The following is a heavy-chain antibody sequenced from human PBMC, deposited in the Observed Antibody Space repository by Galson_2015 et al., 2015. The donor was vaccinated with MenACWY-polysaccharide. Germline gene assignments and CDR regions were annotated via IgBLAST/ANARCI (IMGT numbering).Heavy chain of an antibody. J-gene: IGHJ4*02. V-gene: IGHV4-4*07. CDR1: GGSVNTYF. CDR2: IYSSGSI. Sequence: ETLSLTCTVSGGSVNTYFWSWIRQPAGEALEWVGRIYSSGSINYNPSLKSRVTMSIDTSKNQFSLKLTSVTAADTAVYFCARDRERNIRTSFDSWGQGILVTVSS. D-gene: IGHD1-14*01. CDR3: ARDRERNIRTSFDS.